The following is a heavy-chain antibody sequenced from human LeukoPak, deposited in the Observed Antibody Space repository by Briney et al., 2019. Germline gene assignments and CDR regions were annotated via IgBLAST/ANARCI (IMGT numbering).Heavy chain of an antibody. CDR1: GGTFSSYA. V-gene: IGHV1-69*13. D-gene: IGHD5-18*01. J-gene: IGHJ4*02. CDR3: AREGNTEDTAMEYDY. Sequence: SVKVSCKASGGTFSSYAISWVRQAPGQGLEWMGGVIPIFGTANYAQKFQGRVAITADESTSTAYMELSSLRSEDTAVYYCAREGNTEDTAMEYDYWGQGTLVTVSS. CDR2: VIPIFGTA.